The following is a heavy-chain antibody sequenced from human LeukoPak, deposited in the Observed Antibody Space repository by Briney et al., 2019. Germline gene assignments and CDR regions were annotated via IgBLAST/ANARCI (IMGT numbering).Heavy chain of an antibody. CDR1: GYTFTSYG. D-gene: IGHD2-21*01. CDR2: ISAYNGNT. CDR3: ATNKWSAYCGGDCYDLDY. J-gene: IGHJ4*02. V-gene: IGHV1-18*01. Sequence: ASVKVSCKASGYTFTSYGISWVRQAPGQGLEWMGWISAYNGNTNYAQKLQGRVTMTTDTSTSTAYMELRSLRSDDTAVYYCATNKWSAYCGGDCYDLDYWGQGTLVTVSS.